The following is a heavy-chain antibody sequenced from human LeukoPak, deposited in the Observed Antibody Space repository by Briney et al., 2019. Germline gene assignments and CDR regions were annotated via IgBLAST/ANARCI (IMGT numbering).Heavy chain of an antibody. J-gene: IGHJ4*02. CDR3: AIESGSYGVNLYY. Sequence: SVMISCKASGGTFSSYAISWVRQAPGQGLEWMGGIIPIFGTANYAQKFQGRVPITADESTSTAYMELSSLRSEDTAVYYCAIESGSYGVNLYYWGQGTLVSAS. V-gene: IGHV1-69*01. CDR1: GGTFSSYA. D-gene: IGHD1-26*01. CDR2: IIPIFGTA.